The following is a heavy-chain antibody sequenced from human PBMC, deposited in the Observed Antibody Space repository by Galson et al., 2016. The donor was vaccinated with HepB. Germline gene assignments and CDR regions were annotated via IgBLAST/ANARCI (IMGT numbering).Heavy chain of an antibody. CDR2: IKQDGSEK. D-gene: IGHD3-10*01. CDR1: GFTFSSYW. V-gene: IGHV3-7*03. Sequence: SLRLSCAASGFTFSSYWMNWVRQAPGKGLEWVANIKQDGSEKYYVDSVQGRFTISRDNAKNSLYLQMNSLRAEDTAVYYCARHHGSGSYWDYFDYWGQGTLVTVSS. CDR3: ARHHGSGSYWDYFDY. J-gene: IGHJ4*02.